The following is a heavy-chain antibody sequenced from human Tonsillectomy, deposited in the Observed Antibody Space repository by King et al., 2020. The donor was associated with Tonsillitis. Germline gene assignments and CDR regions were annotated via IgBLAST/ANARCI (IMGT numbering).Heavy chain of an antibody. CDR3: ARDRDDYIFDY. J-gene: IGHJ4*02. Sequence: VQLVESGGGVVQPGRSLRLSCAASGFTFSGYGIHWVRQAPGKGLEWVAVISDDGSNKYYADSVKGRFTISRDNSKKTLYLQMNSLRAEDTAVYYCARDRDDYIFDYWGQGPLVTVSS. V-gene: IGHV3-33*05. D-gene: IGHD4/OR15-4a*01. CDR2: ISDDGSNK. CDR1: GFTFSGYG.